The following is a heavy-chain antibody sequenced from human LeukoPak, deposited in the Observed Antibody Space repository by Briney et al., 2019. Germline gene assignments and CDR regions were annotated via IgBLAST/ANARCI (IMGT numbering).Heavy chain of an antibody. CDR2: IYPGDSDT. V-gene: IGHV5-51*01. CDR1: GYSFTTYW. J-gene: IGHJ5*02. D-gene: IGHD6-13*01. CDR3: ARLESSSWYFDP. Sequence: GEPLKISCKGSGYSFTTYWIGWVRQMPGKGLEWMGIIYPGDSDTRYSPSFQGQATISADKSISTAYLQWSSLKASDTAMYYCARLESSSWYFDPWGQGTLVTVSS.